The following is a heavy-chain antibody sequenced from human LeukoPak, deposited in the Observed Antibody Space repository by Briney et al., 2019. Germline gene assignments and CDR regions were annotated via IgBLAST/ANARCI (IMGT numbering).Heavy chain of an antibody. V-gene: IGHV3-9*03. D-gene: IGHD6-13*01. CDR1: GFTFDDYA. J-gene: IGHJ3*02. CDR2: ISWNSGSI. CDR3: AKDMQQLGTGAFDI. Sequence: GGSLRLSCAASGFTFDDYAMHWARQAPGKGLEWVSGISWNSGSIGYADSVRGRFTISRDNAKNSLYLQMNSLRAEDMALYYCAKDMQQLGTGAFDIWGQGTVVTVSS.